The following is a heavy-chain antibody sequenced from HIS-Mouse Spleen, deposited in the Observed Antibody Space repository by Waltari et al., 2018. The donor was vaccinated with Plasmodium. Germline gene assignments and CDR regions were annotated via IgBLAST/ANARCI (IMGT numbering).Heavy chain of an antibody. Sequence: QVHLVQPGAEVKKPGASVQVSCKASGYNFTHYGLSWVRQAPGQGLEWMGWISAYNGHTNYAQKLQGRLTMTTDTSTSTAYMEVRSLRSDDTAVYYCARGSAGDAFDIWGQGTMVTVSS. CDR3: ARGSAGDAFDI. D-gene: IGHD6-19*01. V-gene: IGHV1-18*01. CDR2: ISAYNGHT. J-gene: IGHJ3*02. CDR1: GYNFTHYG.